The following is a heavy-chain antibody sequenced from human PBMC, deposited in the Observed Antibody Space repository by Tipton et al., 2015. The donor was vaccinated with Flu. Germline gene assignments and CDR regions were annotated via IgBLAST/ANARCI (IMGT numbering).Heavy chain of an antibody. CDR2: ISWNSGSI. Sequence: SLRLSCAASGFTFDAYAMHWVRQAPGKGLEWVSGISWNSGSIGYADSVKGRFTISRDNAKNSLYLQMNSLRAEDTALYYCAKGQQLVGTNFDYWGQGTLVTVSS. CDR1: GFTFDAYA. J-gene: IGHJ4*02. D-gene: IGHD6-13*01. V-gene: IGHV3-9*01. CDR3: AKGQQLVGTNFDY.